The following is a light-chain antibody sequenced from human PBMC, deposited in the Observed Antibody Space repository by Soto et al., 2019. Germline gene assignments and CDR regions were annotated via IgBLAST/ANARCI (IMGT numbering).Light chain of an antibody. CDR3: QQYGYSPYT. Sequence: EIMLTQSPGTLSLSPGERVTLSCWASRSVSSRFLAWYQQKPGQAPRVLIYGASSRATGIPDRFSGSGSGSDLTLTISRLEPEDLAVYYCQQYGYSPYTFGQGTKLEIK. CDR1: RSVSSRF. J-gene: IGKJ2*01. V-gene: IGKV3-20*01. CDR2: GAS.